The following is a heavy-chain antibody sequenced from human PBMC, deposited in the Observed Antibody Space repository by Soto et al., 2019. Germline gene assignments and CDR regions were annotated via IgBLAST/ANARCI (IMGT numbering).Heavy chain of an antibody. D-gene: IGHD6-19*01. Sequence: PSETLSLTCTVSRGSISSFYWSWIRQPPGRGPEWIGYVYHSGTTDYNPSLESRVTISLDTSKSQFSLKLNSVTAADTAVYYCGTDLNWLNFWGQGTLVTVSS. CDR2: VYHSGTT. J-gene: IGHJ4*02. CDR1: RGSISSFY. V-gene: IGHV4-59*01. CDR3: GTDLNWLNF.